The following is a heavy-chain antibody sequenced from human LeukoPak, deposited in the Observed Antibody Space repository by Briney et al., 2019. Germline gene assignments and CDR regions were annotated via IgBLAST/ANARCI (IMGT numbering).Heavy chain of an antibody. D-gene: IGHD1-26*01. CDR2: INSNIGGT. CDR1: GYTFTAYY. Sequence: GASVTVSFRASGYTFTAYYMHWVRQAPGQGLEWMGWINSNIGGTKYAQKFQGRVVMTRDTSINTAYMELSRLRSDDTAIYYCARGLYSGSYHDVSDVWGRGTMVTVSS. V-gene: IGHV1-2*02. J-gene: IGHJ3*01. CDR3: ARGLYSGSYHDVSDV.